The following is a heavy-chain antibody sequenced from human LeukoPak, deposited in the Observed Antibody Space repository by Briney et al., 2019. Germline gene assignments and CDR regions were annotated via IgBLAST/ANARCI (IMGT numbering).Heavy chain of an antibody. D-gene: IGHD4-17*01. CDR2: IYHSGST. J-gene: IGHJ4*02. V-gene: IGHV4-30-2*01. Sequence: PSETLSLTCAVSGVSISSGGYSWSWIRQPPGKGLEWIGYIYHSGSTYYNPSLKSRVTISVDRSKNQFSLKLSSVTAADTAVYYCARTDGDYDYFDYWGQGTLVTVPS. CDR1: GVSISSGGYS. CDR3: ARTDGDYDYFDY.